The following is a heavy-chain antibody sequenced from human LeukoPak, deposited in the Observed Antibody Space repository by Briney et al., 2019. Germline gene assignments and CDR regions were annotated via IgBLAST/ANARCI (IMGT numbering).Heavy chain of an antibody. J-gene: IGHJ6*02. Sequence: SETLSLTCAVYGGSFSGYYWSWIRQPPGKGLKWIGEINHSGSTNYNPSLKSRVTISVDTSKNQFSLKLSSVTAADTAVYYCAIGYYDFWSGYPSPLLSYYYYYGMDVWGQGTTVTVSS. CDR2: INHSGST. D-gene: IGHD3-3*01. V-gene: IGHV4-34*01. CDR3: AIGYYDFWSGYPSPLLSYYYYYGMDV. CDR1: GGSFSGYY.